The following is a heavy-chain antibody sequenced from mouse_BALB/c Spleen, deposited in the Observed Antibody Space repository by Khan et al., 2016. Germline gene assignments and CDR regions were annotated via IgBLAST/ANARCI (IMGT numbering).Heavy chain of an antibody. CDR3: ARWGYGNYLYQAMDY. V-gene: IGHV1-7*01. J-gene: IGHJ4*01. D-gene: IGHD2-10*02. Sequence: QVQLQQTGAELAKPGASVKMSCKASGYTFTRFWMHWVKQRPGQGLEWIGYINPGSNYTDYNQNFKDKATLTADKSSSTAYMLLSSLTSEDSAVXFCARWGYGNYLYQAMDYWGQGISVNVSS. CDR1: GYTFTRFW. CDR2: INPGSNYT.